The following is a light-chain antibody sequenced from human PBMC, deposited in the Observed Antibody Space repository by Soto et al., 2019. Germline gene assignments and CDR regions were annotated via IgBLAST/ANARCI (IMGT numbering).Light chain of an antibody. CDR1: QGIRND. CDR2: AAS. Sequence: AIQMTQSPSSLSAAVGDRVTITCRASQGIRNDLGWYQQKPGKAPKLLIYAASSLQSGVPSRFSGSGSGTDFTLSISSLQPEDFATYYCLQDYNYPWTFGQGTKVEIK. V-gene: IGKV1-6*01. CDR3: LQDYNYPWT. J-gene: IGKJ1*01.